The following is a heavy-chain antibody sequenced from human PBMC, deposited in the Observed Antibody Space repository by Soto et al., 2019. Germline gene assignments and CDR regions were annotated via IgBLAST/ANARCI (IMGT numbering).Heavy chain of an antibody. V-gene: IGHV2-5*02. CDR2: IYWDNDR. D-gene: IGHD2-15*01. CDR3: AHRVTYSGSWAVGWFDS. J-gene: IGHJ5*01. Sequence: QITLKESGPTLVEPTQTLTLTCSFSGFSLTNSGVGVGWFRQAPGKALECLGIIYWDNDRRYNPSLKTRLTITKDTCKNPVVLTMPYTGPVDTGTSSCAHRVTYSGSWAVGWFDSWGQGTPVTVS. CDR1: GFSLTNSGVG.